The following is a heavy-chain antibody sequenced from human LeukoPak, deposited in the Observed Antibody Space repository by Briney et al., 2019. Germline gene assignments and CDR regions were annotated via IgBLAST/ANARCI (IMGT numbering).Heavy chain of an antibody. V-gene: IGHV3-7*01. CDR2: IHQDGSEK. CDR1: GFTFNKYC. Sequence: GGSLRLSCEASGFTFNKYCMRWVRQVPGEWLGWVANIHQDGSEKKYVGSVKGRSSIARDNAKKSLNQQMNRLRDEDTAVYYCVRIGVATSPRNYPDYWGQGTLVTVSS. D-gene: IGHD3-16*01. J-gene: IGHJ4*02. CDR3: VRIGVATSPRNYPDY.